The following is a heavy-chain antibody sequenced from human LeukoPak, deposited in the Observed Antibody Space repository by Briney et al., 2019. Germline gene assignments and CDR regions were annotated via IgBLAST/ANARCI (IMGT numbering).Heavy chain of an antibody. Sequence: GASVKVSCKASGYIFTDYYMHWVRQAPGQGLEWVGRINPNNGGTNYAQKFQGRVTMTRDTSISTAYMELSRLTSDDTAVYYCARSDGIDYWGQGTLVTVSS. CDR1: GYIFTDYY. CDR3: ARSDGIDY. D-gene: IGHD1-26*01. V-gene: IGHV1-2*06. CDR2: INPNNGGT. J-gene: IGHJ4*02.